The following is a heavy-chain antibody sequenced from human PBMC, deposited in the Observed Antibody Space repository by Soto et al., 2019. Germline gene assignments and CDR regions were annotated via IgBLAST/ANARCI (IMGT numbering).Heavy chain of an antibody. CDR3: AKVEGGSYPRSYYFDY. CDR1: GFTFSSYA. CDR2: ISGSGGST. V-gene: IGHV3-23*01. Sequence: EVQLLESGGGLVQPGGSLRLSCAASGFTFSSYAMSWVRQAPGKGLEWVSAISGSGGSTYYADSVKGRFTISRDNSKNTLYLQMNSLRAEDTAVYYCAKVEGGSYPRSYYFDYWGQGTLVTVSS. J-gene: IGHJ4*02. D-gene: IGHD1-26*01.